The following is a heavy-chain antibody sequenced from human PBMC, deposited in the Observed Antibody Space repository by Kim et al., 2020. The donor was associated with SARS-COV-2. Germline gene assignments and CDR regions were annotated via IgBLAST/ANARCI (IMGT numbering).Heavy chain of an antibody. CDR2: ISAYNGNT. CDR3: ARQDWNDHYYYGMDV. J-gene: IGHJ6*02. Sequence: ASVKVSCKASGYTFTSYGISWVRQAPGQGLEWMGWISAYNGNTNYAQKLQGRVTMTTDTSTSTAYMELRSLRSDDTAVYYCARQDWNDHYYYGMDVWGQGTTVTVSS. CDR1: GYTFTSYG. D-gene: IGHD1-1*01. V-gene: IGHV1-18*01.